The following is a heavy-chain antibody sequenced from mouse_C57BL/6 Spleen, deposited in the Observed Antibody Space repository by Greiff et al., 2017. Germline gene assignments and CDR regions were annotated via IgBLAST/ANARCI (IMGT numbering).Heavy chain of an antibody. CDR2: INPNYGTT. CDR3: AREGYYEYDDGHWYFDV. D-gene: IGHD2-4*01. J-gene: IGHJ1*03. CDR1: GYSFTDYN. V-gene: IGHV1-39*01. Sequence: VHVKQSGPELVKPGASVKISCKASGYSFTDYNMNWVKQSNGKSLEWIGVINPNYGTTSYNQKFKGKATLTVDQSSSTAYMQLNSLTSEDSAAYYCAREGYYEYDDGHWYFDVWGTGTTVTVSS.